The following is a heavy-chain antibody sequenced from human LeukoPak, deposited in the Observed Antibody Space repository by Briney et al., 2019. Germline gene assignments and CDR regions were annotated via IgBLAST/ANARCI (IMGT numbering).Heavy chain of an antibody. CDR2: IYYSGST. CDR3: ARLRIGGSGRIDY. D-gene: IGHD2-15*01. J-gene: IGHJ4*02. CDR1: GGSISSSSYY. V-gene: IGHV4-39*01. Sequence: SETLSLTCTVSGGSISSSSYYWGWIRQPPGKGLEWIGSIYYSGSTYYNPPLKSRVTISVDTSKNQSSLKLSSVTAADTAVYYCARLRIGGSGRIDYWGQGTPVTVSS.